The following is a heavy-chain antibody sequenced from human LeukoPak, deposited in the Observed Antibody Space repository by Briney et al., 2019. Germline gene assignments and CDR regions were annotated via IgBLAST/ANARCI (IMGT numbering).Heavy chain of an antibody. J-gene: IGHJ3*02. CDR1: GGSISSGHSS. CDR3: ARGGTAFDI. CDR2: IYHSGST. V-gene: IGHV4-30-2*06. D-gene: IGHD1-26*01. Sequence: SETLSLTCAASGGSISSGHSSWNWFRQSPGKGLEWIGYIYHSGSTYYNPSLKSRVAISVDRSKNQLSLKLRSVTAADTALYYCARGGTAFDIWGQGTMVTVSS.